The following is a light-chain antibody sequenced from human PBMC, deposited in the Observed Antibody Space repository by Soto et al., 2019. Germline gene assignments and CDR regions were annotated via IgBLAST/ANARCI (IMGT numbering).Light chain of an antibody. CDR3: SSYTSSSTLV. Sequence: QSALTQPPSVSGSPGQSVTISCTGTSSDVGSYNRVSWYQQSPGTAPKLMIYEVSDRPSGVPDRFSGSKFGNTASLTISGLQAEDEAEYYCSSYTSSSTLVFGGGTQLTVL. CDR1: SSDVGSYNR. J-gene: IGLJ2*01. CDR2: EVS. V-gene: IGLV2-18*02.